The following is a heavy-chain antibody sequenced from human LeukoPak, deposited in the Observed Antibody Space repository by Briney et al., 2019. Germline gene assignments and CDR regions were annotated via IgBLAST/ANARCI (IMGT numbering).Heavy chain of an antibody. D-gene: IGHD2-15*01. CDR3: ARDYCSGGSCYPGWFDP. Sequence: AGGSLRLSCAASGFTFSSYEMNWVRQAPGKGLEWFSYISSSGSTIYYADSVKGRFTISRDNAKNSLYLQMNSLRAEDTAVYYCARDYCSGGSCYPGWFDPWGQGTLVTVSS. CDR2: ISSSGSTI. V-gene: IGHV3-48*03. CDR1: GFTFSSYE. J-gene: IGHJ5*02.